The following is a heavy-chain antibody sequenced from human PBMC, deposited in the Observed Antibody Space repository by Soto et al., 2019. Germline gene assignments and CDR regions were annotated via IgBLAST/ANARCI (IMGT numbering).Heavy chain of an antibody. CDR2: INHSGST. Sequence: SETLSLTCAVYGGSFSGYYWSWIRQPPGKGLEWIGEINHSGSTNYNPSLKSRVTISVDTSKNQFSLKLSSVTAADTAVYYCASLLYGSGSRFDHWGQGTLVTVSS. D-gene: IGHD3-10*01. CDR3: ASLLYGSGSRFDH. J-gene: IGHJ5*02. CDR1: GGSFSGYY. V-gene: IGHV4-34*01.